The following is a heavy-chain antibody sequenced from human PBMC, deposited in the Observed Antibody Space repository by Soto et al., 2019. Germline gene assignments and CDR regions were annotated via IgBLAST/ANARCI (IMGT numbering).Heavy chain of an antibody. CDR2: IIPIFGTA. J-gene: IGHJ6*02. Sequence: SVKVSCKASGGTFSSYAISWVRQAPGQGLEWMGGIIPIFGTANYAQKFQGRVTITADESTSTAYMELSSLRSEDTAVYYCASESYNGDVARGYYGMDVWGQGTTVTVSS. CDR1: GGTFSSYA. D-gene: IGHD4-17*01. V-gene: IGHV1-69*13. CDR3: ASESYNGDVARGYYGMDV.